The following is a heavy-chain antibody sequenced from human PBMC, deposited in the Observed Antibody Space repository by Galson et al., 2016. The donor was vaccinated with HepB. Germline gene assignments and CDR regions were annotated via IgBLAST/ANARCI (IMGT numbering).Heavy chain of an antibody. Sequence: SLRLSCAASGFRFSTHSMNWVRQSPGKGLEWVSYISRSGSTISYADSVKGRFTISRDNSKNSLYLQMHSLRGEDTAVYYCARDRWQWLVFDHWGQGTLVSVSS. J-gene: IGHJ4*02. V-gene: IGHV3-48*01. CDR3: ARDRWQWLVFDH. CDR2: ISRSGSTI. CDR1: GFRFSTHS. D-gene: IGHD6-19*01.